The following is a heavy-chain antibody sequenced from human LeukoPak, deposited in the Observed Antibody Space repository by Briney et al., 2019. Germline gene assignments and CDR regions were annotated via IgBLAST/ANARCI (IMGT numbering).Heavy chain of an antibody. CDR2: IWYDGSNK. Sequence: GRSLRLSCAASGFTFSDHGMHWVRQAPGKGLEWVAVIWYDGSNKYYADSVKGRFTISRDNSRNTLYLQMNSLRAEDTAVYYCVRELPPVVQYYFDYWGPGTLVTVSS. V-gene: IGHV3-33*01. D-gene: IGHD3-22*01. J-gene: IGHJ4*02. CDR3: VRELPPVVQYYFDY. CDR1: GFTFSDHG.